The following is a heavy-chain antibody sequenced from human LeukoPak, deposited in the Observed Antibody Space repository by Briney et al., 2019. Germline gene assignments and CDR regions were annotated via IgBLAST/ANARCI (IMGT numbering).Heavy chain of an antibody. D-gene: IGHD6-13*01. CDR3: ARGTSAGGPISPFDF. V-gene: IGHV3-74*01. Sequence: GGSLRLSCAAFGFTFSYFWMHWFRQTPGKGLVWVSCINTDGSYSNYADSVKGRFSISRDNAKNTVYLQMNSLRAEDTGIYYCARGTSAGGPISPFDFWGQGTVVTVSS. CDR2: INTDGSYS. CDR1: GFTFSYFW. J-gene: IGHJ4*02.